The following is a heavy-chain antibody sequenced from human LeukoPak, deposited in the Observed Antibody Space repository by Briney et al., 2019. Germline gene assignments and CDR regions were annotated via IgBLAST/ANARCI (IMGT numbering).Heavy chain of an antibody. CDR2: IYSGGST. Sequence: GGSLRLSCAASGFTVSSNYMSWVRQAPGKGLEWVSVIYSGGSTYYADSEKGRFTISRDNSKNTLYLQMNSLRAEDTAVYYCARPRIWFGNTLEDYWGQGTLVTVSS. D-gene: IGHD3-10*01. V-gene: IGHV3-53*01. CDR3: ARPRIWFGNTLEDY. CDR1: GFTVSSNY. J-gene: IGHJ4*02.